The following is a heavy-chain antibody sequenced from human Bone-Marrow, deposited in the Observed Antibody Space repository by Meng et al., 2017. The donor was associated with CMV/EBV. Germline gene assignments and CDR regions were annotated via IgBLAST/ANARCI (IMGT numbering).Heavy chain of an antibody. CDR1: GFTFSSYG. Sequence: GESLKISCAASGFTFSSYGMHWVRQAPGKGLEWVTFIRLDGTNKYYADSVKGRFTISRDNSKATLYLQLTNLRAEDTAVYYCANDHYGTNYDGGEDWGQGTTVTVSS. CDR3: ANDHYGTNYDGGED. D-gene: IGHD4/OR15-4a*01. J-gene: IGHJ4*02. CDR2: IRLDGTNK. V-gene: IGHV3-30*02.